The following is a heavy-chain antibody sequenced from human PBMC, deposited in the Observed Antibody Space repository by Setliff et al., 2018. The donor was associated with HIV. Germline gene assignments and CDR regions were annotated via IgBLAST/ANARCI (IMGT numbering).Heavy chain of an antibody. CDR1: NGSINYFF. CDR3: AQLGMVDDFDY. J-gene: IGHJ4*02. CDR2: IYYSGST. V-gene: IGHV4-59*01. Sequence: SETLSLTCTISNGSINYFFWSWIRQPPGKGLEWIGYIYYSGSTNYNPSLKSRVTISVDTSKNHFSLKLRSVTAADTAVYYCAQLGMVDDFDYWGQGTLVTVS. D-gene: IGHD1-1*01.